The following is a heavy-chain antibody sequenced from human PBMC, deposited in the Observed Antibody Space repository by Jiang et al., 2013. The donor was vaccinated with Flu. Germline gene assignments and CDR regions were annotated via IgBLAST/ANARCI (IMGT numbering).Heavy chain of an antibody. V-gene: IGHV4-39*07. D-gene: IGHD7-27*01. CDR1: DGSITSSSYY. CDR2: IYYSGSP. J-gene: IGHJ4*02. Sequence: GPGLVKPSETLSLTCNVSDGSITSSSYYWGWIRQTPGEGLEWIGSIYYSGSPYYNPSLKSRVTISIDTSKNQFSLQLASVTAADTAVYYCGSLGKLGYYFDYWGQGTLVTVSS. CDR3: GSLGKLGYYFDY.